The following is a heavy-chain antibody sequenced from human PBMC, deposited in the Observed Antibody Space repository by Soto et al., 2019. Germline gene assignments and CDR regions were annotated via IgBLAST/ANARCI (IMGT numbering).Heavy chain of an antibody. J-gene: IGHJ4*02. D-gene: IGHD5-18*01. Sequence: QVQLLESGGGVVQPGRSLRLSCAASGFTFISYAMHWFRQAPGKGLEWVAIISYDGISEYYADPVKGRFNISRDNSKNTLYLQMSSLRIEDTAVYYCARDLDGYDSGTYFDFRGQGTLVTVSS. CDR3: ARDLDGYDSGTYFDF. V-gene: IGHV3-30-3*01. CDR2: ISYDGISE. CDR1: GFTFISYA.